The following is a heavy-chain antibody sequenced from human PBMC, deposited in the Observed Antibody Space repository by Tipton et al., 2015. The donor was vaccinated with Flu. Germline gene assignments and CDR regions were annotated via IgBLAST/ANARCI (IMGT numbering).Heavy chain of an antibody. J-gene: IGHJ4*02. V-gene: IGHV4-39*07. D-gene: IGHD6-6*01. Sequence: TLSLTCIVSGGSISSNSYYWGWIRQPPGKGLERIGSIYYSGSTYYNPSLKSRVTISVDTSKNQFSLKLSSVTAADTAVYYCAREGRREQLALDYWGQGTLVTVSS. CDR1: GGSISSNSYY. CDR3: AREGRREQLALDY. CDR2: IYYSGST.